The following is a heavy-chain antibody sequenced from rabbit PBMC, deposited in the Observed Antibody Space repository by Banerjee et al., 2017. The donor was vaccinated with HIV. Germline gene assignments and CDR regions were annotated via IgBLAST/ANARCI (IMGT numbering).Heavy chain of an antibody. Sequence: EQLEESGGDLVKPEGSLTLTCKASGFSFSSSDWICWVRQAPGKGLEWIACIYGGSSGSSHYATWAKGRFTISKMPSTTVTLQMTSLTAADTATYFCARDLAGVIGWNFNLWGQGTLVTVS. CDR3: ARDLAGVIGWNFNL. CDR1: GFSFSSSDW. D-gene: IGHD4-1*01. CDR2: IYGGSSGSS. J-gene: IGHJ4*01. V-gene: IGHV1S45*01.